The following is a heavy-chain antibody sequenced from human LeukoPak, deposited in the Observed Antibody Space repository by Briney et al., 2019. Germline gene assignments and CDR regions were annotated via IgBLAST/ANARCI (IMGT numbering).Heavy chain of an antibody. Sequence: SETLSLTCTVSGYSISSGYYWGWIRQPPGKGLEWIGSIYHSGSTYYNPSLKSRVTISVDTSKNQFSLKLSSVTAADTAVYYCADASSWYSAFDIWGQGTRVTVSS. CDR1: GYSISSGYY. D-gene: IGHD6-13*01. J-gene: IGHJ3*02. V-gene: IGHV4-38-2*02. CDR2: IYHSGST. CDR3: ADASSWYSAFDI.